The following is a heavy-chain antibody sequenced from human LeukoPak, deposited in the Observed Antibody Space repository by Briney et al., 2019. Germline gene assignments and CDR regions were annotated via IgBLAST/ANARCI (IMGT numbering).Heavy chain of an antibody. CDR3: ARGVVPAAHLSPFDY. CDR1: GGTFSSYA. V-gene: IGHV1-69*01. CDR2: IIPIFGTA. J-gene: IGHJ4*02. Sequence: SVKVSCKASGGTFSSYAISWVRQAPGQGLEWMGGIIPIFGTANYAQKFQGSVTITADESTGTAYMELSSLRSEDTAVYYCARGVVPAAHLSPFDYWGQGTLVTVSS. D-gene: IGHD2-2*01.